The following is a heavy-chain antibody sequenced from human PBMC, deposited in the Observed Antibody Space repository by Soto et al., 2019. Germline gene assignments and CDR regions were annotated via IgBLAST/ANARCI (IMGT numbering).Heavy chain of an antibody. CDR2: ISAYNGNT. Sequence: QVQLVQSGAEVKKPGASVKVSCKASGYTFTSYGISWVRQAPGQGLEWMGWISAYNGNTNYAQKLQGRVTMTTDTSTSTAYMELRSLRSDDTAVYYCARVFRIWFIDSSGYYDYWGQGTLVTVSS. J-gene: IGHJ4*02. CDR1: GYTFTSYG. D-gene: IGHD3-22*01. V-gene: IGHV1-18*01. CDR3: ARVFRIWFIDSSGYYDY.